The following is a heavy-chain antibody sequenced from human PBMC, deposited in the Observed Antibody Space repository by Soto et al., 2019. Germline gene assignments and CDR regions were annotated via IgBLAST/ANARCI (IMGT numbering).Heavy chain of an antibody. Sequence: XETLSLTCAVCCGSISSSNWWSWFRQPPGKGLEWIGEIYHSGSTNYNPSLKSRVTISVDKSRNQSSLKLSSVTAADTAVYYCARPLRITMIGDAFDICGQRTMVTVSS. CDR2: IYHSGST. CDR1: CGSISSSNW. D-gene: IGHD3-22*01. CDR3: ARPLRITMIGDAFDI. J-gene: IGHJ3*02. V-gene: IGHV4-4*02.